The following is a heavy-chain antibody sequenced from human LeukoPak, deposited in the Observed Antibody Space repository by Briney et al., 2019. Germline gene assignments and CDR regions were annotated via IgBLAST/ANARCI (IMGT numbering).Heavy chain of an antibody. CDR3: ASFYCTNGVCSYYFDY. CDR2: IIPIFGTA. J-gene: IGHJ4*02. V-gene: IGHV1-69*05. Sequence: GASVKVSCKASGGTFSSYAISWVRQAPGQGLEWMGGIIPIFGTANYAQKFQGRVTITTDESTSTAYMELSSLRSEDTAVYYCASFYCTNGVCSYYFDYWGQGTLVTVSS. CDR1: GGTFSSYA. D-gene: IGHD2-8*01.